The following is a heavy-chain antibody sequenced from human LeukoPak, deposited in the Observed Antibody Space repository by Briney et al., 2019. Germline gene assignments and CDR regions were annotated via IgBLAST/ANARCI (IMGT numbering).Heavy chain of an antibody. CDR2: ISWNSGSI. CDR1: GFAFTSYA. CDR3: AIATTGRGAFGS. Sequence: GGSLRLSCAASGFAFTSYAMSWVRQAPGKGLEWVSGISWNSGSIGYADSVKGRFTISRDNSKNSPSLQMNSLTAEDTAIYYCAIATTGRGAFGSWGQGTLVSVSS. D-gene: IGHD1-1*01. V-gene: IGHV3-9*01. J-gene: IGHJ4*02.